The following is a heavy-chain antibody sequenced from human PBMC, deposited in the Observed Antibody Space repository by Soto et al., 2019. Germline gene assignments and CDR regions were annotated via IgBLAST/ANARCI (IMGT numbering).Heavy chain of an antibody. CDR1: GGTFSSYA. V-gene: IGHV1-69*06. D-gene: IGHD3-3*01. Sequence: SGKVSCTASGGTFSSYAISWVRQAPGQGLEWMGGSIPIFGTANYAQKFQGRVTITADKSTSTAYMELSSLRSEDTAVYYCARGPFWSGYSVGFDYWGQGTLVTVSS. CDR2: SIPIFGTA. J-gene: IGHJ4*02. CDR3: ARGPFWSGYSVGFDY.